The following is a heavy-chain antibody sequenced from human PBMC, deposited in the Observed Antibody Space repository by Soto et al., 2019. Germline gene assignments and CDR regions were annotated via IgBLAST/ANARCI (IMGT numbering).Heavy chain of an antibody. CDR2: ISHTGNA. CDR3: ATRGGAWHYYFDY. Sequence: SETLSLTXSVSGCSITSGDYFWTWIRQPPGKGLEWIGYISHTGNAYYNPSLKSRGTISLDTSKNQFSLRLTSVTATDTALYFCATRGGAWHYYFDYWGQGSLVTVS. J-gene: IGHJ4*02. D-gene: IGHD3-16*01. CDR1: GCSITSGDYF. V-gene: IGHV4-30-4*01.